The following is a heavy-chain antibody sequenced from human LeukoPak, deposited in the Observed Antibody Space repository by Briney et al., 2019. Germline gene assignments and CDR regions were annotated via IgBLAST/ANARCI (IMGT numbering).Heavy chain of an antibody. CDR1: GVSTGSQNFY. V-gene: IGHV4-39*02. D-gene: IGHD4-17*01. CDR2: IYHTGSA. Sequence: SETLSLTCSVSGVSTGSQNFYWAWIRQPPGKGLEWIGNIYHTGSAYYSAALKSRVTIPIDTSKDNFSLRLTSLTAADTAVYYCARLRDYGNLFFYFYMDVWGKGATVTVSS. CDR3: ARLRDYGNLFFYFYMDV. J-gene: IGHJ6*03.